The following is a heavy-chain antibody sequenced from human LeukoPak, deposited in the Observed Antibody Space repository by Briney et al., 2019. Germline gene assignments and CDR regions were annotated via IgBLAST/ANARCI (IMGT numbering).Heavy chain of an antibody. D-gene: IGHD3-10*01. CDR1: GYTFTTYG. Sequence: GASVKVSCKTSGYTFTTYGISWVRQAPGQSLEYMGWISAFTGNTNYAQKFQGRVAMTMDTSTSTVEMELTRLKVDDTAVYFCARLSYDGEGYWGQGTLVTVSS. CDR2: ISAFTGNT. J-gene: IGHJ4*02. V-gene: IGHV1-18*01. CDR3: ARLSYDGEGY.